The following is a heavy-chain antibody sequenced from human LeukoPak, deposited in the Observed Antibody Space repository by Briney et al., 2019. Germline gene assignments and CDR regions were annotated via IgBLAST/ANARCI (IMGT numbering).Heavy chain of an antibody. V-gene: IGHV1-69*04. Sequence: SVKVSCKASGGTFSSYTISWVRQAPGQGLEWIGRIIPILGIANYAQKFQGRVTITADKSTSTAYMELSSLRSEDTAVYYCARDRGDGYNYSPFDYWGQGTLVTVSS. J-gene: IGHJ4*02. CDR3: ARDRGDGYNYSPFDY. CDR2: IIPILGIA. CDR1: GGTFSSYT. D-gene: IGHD5-24*01.